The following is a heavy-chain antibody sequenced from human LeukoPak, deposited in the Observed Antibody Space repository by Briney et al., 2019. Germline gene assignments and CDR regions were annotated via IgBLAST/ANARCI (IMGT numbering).Heavy chain of an antibody. Sequence: SETLSLTCTVSGGSISSYYWSWIRQPPGKGLEWIGYIYYSGSTNYNPSLKSRVTISVDTSKNQFSLKLSSVTAADTAVYYCARARGSNGYYDSSGYYYGFVAFDIWGQGTMVTASS. V-gene: IGHV4-59*01. CDR2: IYYSGST. CDR1: GGSISSYY. CDR3: ARARGSNGYYDSSGYYYGFVAFDI. J-gene: IGHJ3*02. D-gene: IGHD3-22*01.